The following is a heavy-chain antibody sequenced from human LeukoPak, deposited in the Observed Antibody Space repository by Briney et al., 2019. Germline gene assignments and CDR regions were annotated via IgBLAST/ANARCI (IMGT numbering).Heavy chain of an antibody. Sequence: GGSLRLSCAASGFTFSSYAMHWVRQAPGKGLEWVAVISYDGSNKYYADSVKGRFTISRDNSKNTLYLQMNSLRAEDTAVYYCARDSGKFWSGYYDYGPWRDGYQPAYWGQGTLVTVSS. CDR1: GFTFSSYA. J-gene: IGHJ4*02. V-gene: IGHV3-30-3*01. CDR2: ISYDGSNK. D-gene: IGHD3-3*01. CDR3: ARDSGKFWSGYYDYGPWRDGYQPAY.